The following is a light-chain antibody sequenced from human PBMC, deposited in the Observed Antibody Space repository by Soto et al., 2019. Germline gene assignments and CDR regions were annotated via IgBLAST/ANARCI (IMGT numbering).Light chain of an antibody. CDR2: GAS. J-gene: IGKJ1*01. Sequence: EIVMTQSPATLSVSPGERATLSCRASQSVSSNLAWYQQKPGQAPRLLIYGASTRATGIPARLSGSGSGTEFTLTISSLQSEDFAVYYWQQYNNWWTFGQGTKVEIK. CDR1: QSVSSN. V-gene: IGKV3-15*01. CDR3: QQYNNWWT.